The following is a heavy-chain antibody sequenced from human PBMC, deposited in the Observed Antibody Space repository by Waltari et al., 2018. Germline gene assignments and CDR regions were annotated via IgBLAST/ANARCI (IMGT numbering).Heavy chain of an antibody. D-gene: IGHD6-13*01. Sequence: QVQLQESGPGLVKPSETLSVTCTVSGSYISSHYCTWLGQPPGKGLEWIGYIYYSGSTNYNPTLKSRVTISVDTSKNQFSLKLSSVTAADTAVYYCARGYSSSSGALDYWGQGTLVTVSS. J-gene: IGHJ4*02. CDR1: GSYISSHY. V-gene: IGHV4-59*11. CDR3: ARGYSSSSGALDY. CDR2: IYYSGST.